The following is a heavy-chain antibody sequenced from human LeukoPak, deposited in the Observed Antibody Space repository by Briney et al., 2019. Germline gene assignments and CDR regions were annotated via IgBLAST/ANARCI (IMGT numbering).Heavy chain of an antibody. Sequence: SETLSLTCTVSGYSISSGYYWGWIRQPPGKGLEWIGSIYHSGSTHYNPSLKSRVTISVDTSKNQFSLKLSSVTAADTAVYYCARDRDGYNFGDWGQGTLVTVSS. CDR3: ARDRDGYNFGD. D-gene: IGHD5-24*01. V-gene: IGHV4-38-2*02. J-gene: IGHJ4*02. CDR1: GYSISSGYY. CDR2: IYHSGST.